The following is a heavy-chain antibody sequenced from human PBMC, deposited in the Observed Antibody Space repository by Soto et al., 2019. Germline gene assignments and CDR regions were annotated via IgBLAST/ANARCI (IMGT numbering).Heavy chain of an antibody. CDR3: AKPRITMFRGVFDC. D-gene: IGHD3-10*01. CDR2: FDPEDGET. V-gene: IGHV1-24*01. CDR1: GYTLTELS. Sequence: ASVKVSCKVSGYTLTELSMHWVRQAPGKGLEWMGGFDPEDGETIYAQKFQGRVTMTEDTSTDTAYMELSSLRSEDTAVYYCAKPRITMFRGVFDCCGRRTLFAVCS. J-gene: IGHJ4*02.